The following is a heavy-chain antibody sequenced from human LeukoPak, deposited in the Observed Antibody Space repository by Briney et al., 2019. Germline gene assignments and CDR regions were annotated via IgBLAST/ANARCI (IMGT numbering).Heavy chain of an antibody. CDR1: GFTFSSYG. CDR3: AKGGEELWREAPSEYYFDY. CDR2: ISYDGSNK. Sequence: PGGSERLFCAASGFTFSSYGMHWVRQAPGKGLEWVAVISYDGSNKYYADSVKGRFTISRDNSKNTLYLQMNSLRAEDTAVYYCAKGGEELWREAPSEYYFDYWGQGTLVTVSS. J-gene: IGHJ4*02. D-gene: IGHD2-21*01. V-gene: IGHV3-30*18.